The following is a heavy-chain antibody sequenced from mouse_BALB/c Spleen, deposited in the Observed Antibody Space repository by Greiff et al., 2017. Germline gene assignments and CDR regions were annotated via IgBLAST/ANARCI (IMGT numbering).Heavy chain of an antibody. V-gene: IGHV5-17*02. Sequence: EVQVVESGGGLVQPGGSRKLSCAASGFTFSSFGMHWVRQAPEKGLEWVAYISSGSSTIYYADTVKGRFTISRDNPKNTLFLQMTSLRSEDTAMYYCARVYDYDDYAMDYWGQGTSVTVSS. J-gene: IGHJ4*01. CDR2: ISSGSSTI. CDR1: GFTFSSFG. CDR3: ARVYDYDDYAMDY. D-gene: IGHD2-4*01.